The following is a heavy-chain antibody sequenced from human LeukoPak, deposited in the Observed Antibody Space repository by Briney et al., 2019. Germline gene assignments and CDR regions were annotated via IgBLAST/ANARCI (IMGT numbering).Heavy chain of an antibody. CDR3: AKDPIVVVPAAMPYYYGMDV. CDR1: GFTFSSYA. CDR2: ISGSGGST. Sequence: GGSLRLSCAASGFTFSSYAMSWVRQAPGKGLEWVSAISGSGGSTYYADSVKGRFTISRDNSKNTLYLQMNSLRAEDTAVYYCAKDPIVVVPAAMPYYYGMDVWGQGTTVTVSS. D-gene: IGHD2-2*01. J-gene: IGHJ6*02. V-gene: IGHV3-23*01.